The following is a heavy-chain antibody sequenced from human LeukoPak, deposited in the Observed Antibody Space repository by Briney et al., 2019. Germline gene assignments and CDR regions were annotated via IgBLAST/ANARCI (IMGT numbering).Heavy chain of an antibody. CDR1: GFTFSTYA. CDR2: ILSDGKSK. V-gene: IGHV3-30*04. Sequence: GGSLRLSCAASGFTFSTYAFHWVRQAPGTGLEWVAVILSDGKSKIYADSVKGRFTISRDNSKNTLFLQMNSLRTEDTAVYYCARDPMADFDYWGQGALVTVSS. CDR3: ARDPMADFDY. D-gene: IGHD2-8*01. J-gene: IGHJ4*02.